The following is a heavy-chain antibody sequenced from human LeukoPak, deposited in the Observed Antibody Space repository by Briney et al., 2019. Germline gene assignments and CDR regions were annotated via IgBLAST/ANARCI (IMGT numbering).Heavy chain of an antibody. CDR2: ISGSGGST. CDR3: AKDPWYYYDSGGYLAGAPRGFFDY. V-gene: IGHV3-23*01. Sequence: GASLRLSCAASGFTFSSYAMSWVRQAPGKGLEWVSAISGSGGSTYYADSVKGRFTISRDNSKNTLYLRMNSLRAEDTAVYYCAKDPWYYYDSGGYLAGAPRGFFDYWGQGTLVTVSS. J-gene: IGHJ4*02. D-gene: IGHD3-22*01. CDR1: GFTFSSYA.